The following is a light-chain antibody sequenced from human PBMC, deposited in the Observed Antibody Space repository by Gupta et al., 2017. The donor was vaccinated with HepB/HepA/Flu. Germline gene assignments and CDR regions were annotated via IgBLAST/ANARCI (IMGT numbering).Light chain of an antibody. CDR3: CSYATSNVLV. CDR2: EDT. CDR1: SNDVGSSNV. Sequence: QSALTQPASVSGSPGPSITMSCTGTSNDVGSSNVVSWYQQHPGKAPNFIIYEDTKRPSGVSHRFSASKSGNTASLTISGLQDEDDADYYCCSYATSNVLVFGGGTKLTVL. J-gene: IGLJ3*02. V-gene: IGLV2-23*01.